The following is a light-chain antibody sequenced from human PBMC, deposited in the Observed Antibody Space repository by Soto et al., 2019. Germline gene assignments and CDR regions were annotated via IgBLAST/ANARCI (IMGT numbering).Light chain of an antibody. CDR2: ELT. CDR1: QSLLNTDGKTY. Sequence: DIVLTQTPLSLSVTPGQPASISCKSSQSLLNTDGKTYIQWYQQKPGQPPQLLICELTIRVAGVPDGFSGSGSGTDFTLKVSRVETEDGGVYYCMQSLHLPWTFGQGTKVE. J-gene: IGKJ1*01. V-gene: IGKV2-29*02. CDR3: MQSLHLPWT.